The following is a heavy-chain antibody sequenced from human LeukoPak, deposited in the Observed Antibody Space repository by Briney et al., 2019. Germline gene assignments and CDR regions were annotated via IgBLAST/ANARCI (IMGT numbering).Heavy chain of an antibody. CDR1: GGSFSGYY. V-gene: IGHV4-34*01. D-gene: IGHD3-9*01. J-gene: IGHJ4*02. Sequence: PSETLSLTCAVYGGSFSGYYWTWIRQPPGKGLEWIGDVNLGGSTNYNPSLKSRVTISVDTSKNQFSLKLSSVTAADTAVYYCARVNPGLRYFGYWGQGTLVTVSS. CDR3: ARVNPGLRYFGY. CDR2: VNLGGST.